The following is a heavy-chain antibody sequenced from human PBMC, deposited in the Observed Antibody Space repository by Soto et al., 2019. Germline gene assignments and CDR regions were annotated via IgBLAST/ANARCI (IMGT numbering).Heavy chain of an antibody. CDR3: ARGSTDSYPGSRIFDF. CDR1: GITIGRRA. CDR2: ITDSGGDA. V-gene: IGHV3-23*01. J-gene: IGHJ4*02. D-gene: IGHD3-10*01. Sequence: GGSLRLSCVASGITIGRRAMCWVRLAQGEGLEWVSTITDSGGDAKYADSVRGRFAISRDNSKKTLYLQMSSLTAEDSAIYYCARGSTDSYPGSRIFDFWGRGTLVTVSS.